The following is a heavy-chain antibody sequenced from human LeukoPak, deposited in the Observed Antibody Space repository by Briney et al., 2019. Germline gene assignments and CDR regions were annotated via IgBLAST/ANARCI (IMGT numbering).Heavy chain of an antibody. CDR3: ARHNIAAADTHGGWFDP. Sequence: GESLEISWQGSGYSFTSYWIGWVRPRPGKGVEGMGIIYPGDSDTRYSPSFQGQVPISADKSISTAYLQWSSLKASDTAMYYCARHNIAAADTHGGWFDPWGQGTLVTVTS. V-gene: IGHV5-51*01. CDR1: GYSFTSYW. J-gene: IGHJ5*02. D-gene: IGHD6-13*01. CDR2: IYPGDSDT.